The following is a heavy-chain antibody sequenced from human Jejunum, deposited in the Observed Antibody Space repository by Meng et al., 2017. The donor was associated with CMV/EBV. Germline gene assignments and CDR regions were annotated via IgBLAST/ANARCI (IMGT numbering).Heavy chain of an antibody. J-gene: IGHJ4*02. D-gene: IGHD6-25*01. Sequence: ESGLVFSRFGMHWVSQTTGKGLEWVAYIQYDLATKYYVEAVKGRFTISRDNSRNSLSLQMNNLRDEDTAVYYCAKQADPSAYFFDFWGEGTMVTVSS. V-gene: IGHV3-30*02. CDR2: IQYDLATK. CDR1: GLVFSRFG. CDR3: AKQADPSAYFFDF.